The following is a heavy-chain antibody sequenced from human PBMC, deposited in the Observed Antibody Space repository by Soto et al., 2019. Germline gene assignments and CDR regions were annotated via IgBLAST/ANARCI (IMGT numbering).Heavy chain of an antibody. Sequence: EVQLVESGGGLVQPGGSLRLSCAASGFTFSRAWMSWVRQAPGKGLEWVATIKPDGSQKYYVDSVKGRFTISRDNAKNSLYLEINNLRVEDTAVFYCADPLDLDVWGKGATVTVSS. J-gene: IGHJ6*04. CDR2: IKPDGSQK. V-gene: IGHV3-7*01. CDR1: GFTFSRAW. D-gene: IGHD3-16*02. CDR3: ADPLDLDV.